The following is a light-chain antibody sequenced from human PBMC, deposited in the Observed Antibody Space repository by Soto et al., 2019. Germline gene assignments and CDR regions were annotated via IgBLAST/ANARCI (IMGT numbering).Light chain of an antibody. CDR1: QTMLPY. J-gene: IGKJ1*01. CDR3: QQSCSTSWT. V-gene: IGKV1-39*01. Sequence: IQMTQSPSSRSASVGDRVTITCRASQTMLPYLNWYQQKPGKAPKLLIYAASSVPIGVPERFSGGGSATDFTLTISSLQPEDFATYYCQQSCSTSWTFGLGTKVEIK. CDR2: AAS.